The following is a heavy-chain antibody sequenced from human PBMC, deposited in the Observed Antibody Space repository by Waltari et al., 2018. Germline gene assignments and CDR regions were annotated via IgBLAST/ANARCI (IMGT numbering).Heavy chain of an antibody. D-gene: IGHD3-22*01. CDR3: AIGSGYYLADDDY. CDR1: GGTFSSSA. J-gene: IGHJ4*02. Sequence: QVQLVQSGAEVKKPGSSVKVSFKASGGTFSSSAISLVRQAPGQGLEWMGWISAYNGNTNYAQKLQGRVTMTTDTSTSTAYMELRSLRSDDTAVYYCAIGSGYYLADDDYWGQGTLVTVSS. V-gene: IGHV1-18*01. CDR2: ISAYNGNT.